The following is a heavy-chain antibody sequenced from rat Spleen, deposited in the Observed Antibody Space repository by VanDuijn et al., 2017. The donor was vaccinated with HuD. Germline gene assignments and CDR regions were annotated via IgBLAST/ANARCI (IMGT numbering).Heavy chain of an antibody. J-gene: IGHJ2*01. V-gene: IGHV3-3*01. D-gene: IGHD1-12*02. Sequence: EVQLQESGPGLVKPSQSLSLTCSVTGYSITSSYRWNWIRKFPGNKLEWMGYINSAGSTVYNPSLKSRISITRDTSKNQFFLQVNSVTTEDTATYYCAACYDGTHYYFDSWGQGVMVTVSS. CDR1: GYSITSSYR. CDR3: AACYDGTHYYFDS. CDR2: INSAGST.